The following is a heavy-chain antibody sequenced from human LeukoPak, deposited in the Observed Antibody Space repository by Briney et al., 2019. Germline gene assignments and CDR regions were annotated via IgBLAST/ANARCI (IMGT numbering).Heavy chain of an antibody. V-gene: IGHV3-11*01. CDR3: ARSIGLTGGGVDV. Sequence: PGGSLRLSWAASGFTFSDYNMNWVRQAPGKGLEWVSYITNGGSTIHHADSAKGRFTISRDNAKKTLYLQMNSLRAEDTAVYYCARSIGLTGGGVDVWGQGTTVTVSS. CDR1: GFTFSDYN. D-gene: IGHD3-9*01. CDR2: ITNGGSTI. J-gene: IGHJ6*02.